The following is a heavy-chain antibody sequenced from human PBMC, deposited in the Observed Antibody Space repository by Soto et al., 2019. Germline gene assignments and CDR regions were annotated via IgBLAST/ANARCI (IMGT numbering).Heavy chain of an antibody. D-gene: IGHD3-3*01. CDR2: ISPDGTTT. CDR1: GFTFSGDW. V-gene: IGHV3-74*01. J-gene: IGHJ5*02. Sequence: LGGSLRLSCVASGFTFSGDWMHWVRQVPGKGLVWVSRISPDGTTTYYADSVKGRFTISRDNAKNTLYLQMNGLRADDTAVYYCSRGRSPYYGYFDPWGPGTLVTVSS. CDR3: SRGRSPYYGYFDP.